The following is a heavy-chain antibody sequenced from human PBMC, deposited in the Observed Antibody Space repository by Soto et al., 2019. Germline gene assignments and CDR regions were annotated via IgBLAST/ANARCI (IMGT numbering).Heavy chain of an antibody. Sequence: VQLVESGGGVVQPGSSLRLSCVASGFMFSDYGMHWVRQTPGRGLEWVAVISVDGNYKYYAKSVKGRFTFARDNSKNTLSLQMNSLRVDDTAVYYCATGVAANWSFYYGMEVWGQGTTVTVSS. CDR2: ISVDGNYK. CDR1: GFMFSDYG. J-gene: IGHJ6*02. V-gene: IGHV3-30*03. D-gene: IGHD7-27*01. CDR3: ATGVAANWSFYYGMEV.